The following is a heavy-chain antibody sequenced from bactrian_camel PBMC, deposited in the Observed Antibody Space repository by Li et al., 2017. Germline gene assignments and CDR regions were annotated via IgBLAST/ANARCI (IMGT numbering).Heavy chain of an antibody. D-gene: IGHD6*01. CDR2: IDQDGGTT. V-gene: IGHV3S40*01. J-gene: IGHJ4*01. CDR1: GFAFSNYV. Sequence: DVQLVESGGGLVQPGGSLRLSCAASGFAFSNYVVIWVRQAPGKGLEWVSTIDQDGGTTWYVDSVKGRFTFSRDNAKNTVYLQMNSLKPEDTAVYYCVTGGAWYMDYWGQWTQVTVS. CDR3: VTGGAWYMDY.